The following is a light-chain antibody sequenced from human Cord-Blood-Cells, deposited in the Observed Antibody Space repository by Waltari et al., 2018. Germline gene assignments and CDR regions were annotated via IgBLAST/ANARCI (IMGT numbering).Light chain of an antibody. CDR3: QQSYSTPFT. Sequence: DIQMTQSSSSLPASVGDRVTITCRASQSISSYLNWYQQKPGKAPKLLIYAASSWQSGVPSRFSGSGSGTDFTLTISSLQAEDFATYYCQQSYSTPFTFGPGTKVDIK. CDR2: AAS. J-gene: IGKJ3*01. CDR1: QSISSY. V-gene: IGKV1-39*01.